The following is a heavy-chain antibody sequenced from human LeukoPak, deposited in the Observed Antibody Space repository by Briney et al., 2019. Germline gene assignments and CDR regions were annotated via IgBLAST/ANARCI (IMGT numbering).Heavy chain of an antibody. CDR3: ARDLPMELYCSGGSCYSGAFDI. CDR1: GFTSSSYA. J-gene: IGHJ3*02. Sequence: PGGSLRLSCAASGFTSSSYAMHWVRQAPGKGLEWVAVISYDGSNKYYADSVKGRFTISRDNSKNTLYLQMNSLRAEDTAVYYCARDLPMELYCSGGSCYSGAFDIWGQGTMVTVSS. V-gene: IGHV3-30-3*01. CDR2: ISYDGSNK. D-gene: IGHD2-15*01.